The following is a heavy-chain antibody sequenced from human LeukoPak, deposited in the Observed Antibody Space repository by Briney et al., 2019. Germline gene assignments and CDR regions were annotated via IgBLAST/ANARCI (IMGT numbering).Heavy chain of an antibody. CDR1: GGSISSGDYY. V-gene: IGHV4-30-4*08. CDR2: IYYSGST. CDR3: AGNLVATSSIDY. J-gene: IGHJ4*02. D-gene: IGHD5-12*01. Sequence: SQTLSLTCTVSGGSISSGDYYWSWIRQPPGKGLEWIGYIYYSGSTYYNPSLKSRVTISEDTSKNQFSLKLSSVTAADTAVYYCAGNLVATSSIDYWGQGTLVTVSS.